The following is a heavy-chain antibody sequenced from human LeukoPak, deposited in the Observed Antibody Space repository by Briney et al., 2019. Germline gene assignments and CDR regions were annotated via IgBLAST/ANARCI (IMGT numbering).Heavy chain of an antibody. J-gene: IGHJ4*02. D-gene: IGHD3-22*01. V-gene: IGHV3-23*01. CDR1: GFTLSIYA. CDR2: ISGCGGST. CDR3: AKGGVVVIRLVDY. Sequence: PGGSLRLSCTVSGFTLSIYATSGVPHAPERGLEWVSGISGCGGSTYYADSVKGRFTISIDNSKNTLYLQMNSVRAEDTAVYYCAKGGVVVIRLVDYWGQGTLVTVSS.